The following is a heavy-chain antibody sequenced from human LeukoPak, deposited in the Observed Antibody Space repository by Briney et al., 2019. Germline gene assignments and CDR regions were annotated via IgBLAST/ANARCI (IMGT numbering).Heavy chain of an antibody. D-gene: IGHD3-3*01. CDR3: SRGFFSH. V-gene: IGHV3-7*04. CDR1: GFTFSSYW. Sequence: PGGSLRLSCAASGFTFSSYWMNWIPQAPGRGLEWVANIKHDGSVRYYVDSVKGRFTISRDNAKNSLYLQMNSLRAVDTAVYYCSRGFFSHWGQGTLVTVSS. J-gene: IGHJ4*02. CDR2: IKHDGSVR.